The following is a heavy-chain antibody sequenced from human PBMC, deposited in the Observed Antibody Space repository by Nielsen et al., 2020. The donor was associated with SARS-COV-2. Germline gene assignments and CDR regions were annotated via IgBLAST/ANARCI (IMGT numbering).Heavy chain of an antibody. Sequence: GESLKISCKGSGYSFTSYWISWVRQMPGKGLEWMGRIDPSDSYTNYSPSFQGHVTISADKSISTAYLQWSSLKASDTAMYYCARWGSGSADAFDIWGQGTMVTVSS. J-gene: IGHJ3*02. CDR1: GYSFTSYW. D-gene: IGHD3-10*01. CDR2: IDPSDSYT. CDR3: ARWGSGSADAFDI. V-gene: IGHV5-10-1*01.